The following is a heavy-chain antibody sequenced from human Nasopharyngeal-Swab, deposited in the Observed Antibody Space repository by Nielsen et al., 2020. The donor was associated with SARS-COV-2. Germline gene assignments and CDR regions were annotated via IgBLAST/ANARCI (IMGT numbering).Heavy chain of an antibody. V-gene: IGHV4-39*01. Sequence: GSLRLSCTVSGGSINRNSYYWGWIRQTPGKGLEWIGSVYFDGTTYYNPSLKTRVTISVDTSKNQFSVRLTSVTAADTAVYFCARRKTSPYFDPWGQGTLVTVSS. CDR3: ARRKTSPYFDP. CDR2: VYFDGTT. CDR1: GGSINRNSYY. J-gene: IGHJ5*02.